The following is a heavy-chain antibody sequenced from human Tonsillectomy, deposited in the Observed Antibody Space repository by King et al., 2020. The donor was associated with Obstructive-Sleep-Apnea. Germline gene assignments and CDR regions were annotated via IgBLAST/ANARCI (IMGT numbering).Heavy chain of an antibody. Sequence: VQLVQSGAEVKKPGESLRISCKSSGYRFSSYCISWVLLMPGKGLLWMGRIVPSNSYTNYSPSFQGHVTISADKSISTAYLQWSSLKASDTAMYYCTRLEGSGSYLFDYWGQGTLVTVSS. CDR1: GYRFSSYC. CDR3: TRLEGSGSYLFDY. V-gene: IGHV5-10-1*01. D-gene: IGHD3-10*01. J-gene: IGHJ4*02. CDR2: IVPSNSYT.